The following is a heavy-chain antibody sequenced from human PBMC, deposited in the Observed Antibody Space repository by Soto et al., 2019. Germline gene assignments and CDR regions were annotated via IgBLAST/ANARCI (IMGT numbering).Heavy chain of an antibody. Sequence: GGSLRLSCSASGFTFSSYAMYWVRQAPGKGLEYVSAISSNGGSTYYADSVKGRFTISRDNSKNTLYLQMSSLRAEDTAVYYCVKVDYGDYMGYFDYWGQGTLVTVSS. D-gene: IGHD4-17*01. CDR3: VKVDYGDYMGYFDY. J-gene: IGHJ4*02. CDR1: GFTFSSYA. V-gene: IGHV3-64D*08. CDR2: ISSNGGST.